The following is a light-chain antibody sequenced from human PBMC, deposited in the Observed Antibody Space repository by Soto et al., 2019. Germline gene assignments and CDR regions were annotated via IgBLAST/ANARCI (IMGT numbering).Light chain of an antibody. Sequence: DIQMTQSPSSLSASVGDRVTISCRASQGISNHLAWYQQKPGRAPKLLIYAASTLQSGVPSRFSGSGSGTDFTLTMNRLRPEDVATYSCQQSDSAPRTFGQGTKVEI. V-gene: IGKV1-27*01. CDR3: QQSDSAPRT. CDR1: QGISNH. CDR2: AAS. J-gene: IGKJ1*01.